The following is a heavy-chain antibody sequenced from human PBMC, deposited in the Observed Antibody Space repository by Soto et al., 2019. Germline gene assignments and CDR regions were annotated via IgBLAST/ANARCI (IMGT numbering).Heavy chain of an antibody. CDR3: ARDVADIVVVVAATHFDY. Sequence: QVQLVQSGAEVKKPGASVKVSCKASGYTFTSYGISWVRQAPGRGLEWMGWISAYNGNTNYAQKLQGRVTMTTDTATSTAYMELRSLRSDDAAVYYCARDVADIVVVVAATHFDYWGQGTLVTVSS. CDR1: GYTFTSYG. D-gene: IGHD2-15*01. V-gene: IGHV1-18*01. J-gene: IGHJ4*02. CDR2: ISAYNGNT.